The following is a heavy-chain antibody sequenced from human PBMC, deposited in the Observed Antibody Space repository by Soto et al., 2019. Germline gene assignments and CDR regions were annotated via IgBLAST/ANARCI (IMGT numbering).Heavy chain of an antibody. CDR3: ARGGHCTHGVCYSGPHAFDI. Sequence: QVQLVQSGAEVKKPGASVKVSCKASGYTFTSYGFTWVRQAPGQGLEWMGWISAYNGNTNHAQKLQGRVTMTTDTSTSTAYMELRSLRSDDTAVYSCARGGHCTHGVCYSGPHAFDIWGQGTTVTVSS. J-gene: IGHJ3*02. CDR1: GYTFTSYG. V-gene: IGHV1-18*04. CDR2: ISAYNGNT. D-gene: IGHD2-8*01.